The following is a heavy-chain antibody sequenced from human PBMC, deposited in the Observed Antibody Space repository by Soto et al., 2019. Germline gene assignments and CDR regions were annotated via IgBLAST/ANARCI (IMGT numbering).Heavy chain of an antibody. CDR3: VRDPAGHGMDV. J-gene: IGHJ6*02. D-gene: IGHD3-10*01. V-gene: IGHV3-13*01. CDR2: IGKGGDT. Sequence: EVQLVESGGDLVQPGGSLRLSCAASGFTFTSYAMQWVRRVTGNGLEWVSSIGKGGDTYYADSVKGRFTISRENAQNSMYLQMSSLRAGDTAVYYCVRDPAGHGMDVWGQGTTVTVSS. CDR1: GFTFTSYA.